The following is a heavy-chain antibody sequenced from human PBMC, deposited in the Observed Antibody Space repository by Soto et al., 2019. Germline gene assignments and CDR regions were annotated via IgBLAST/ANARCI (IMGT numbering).Heavy chain of an antibody. Sequence: EVQLVESGGGLVQPGGSLRLSCVASGFTFSSYWMNWVRKAPGKGLEWVANIKHDGSEKYYVDSVKGRFTISRDNAKNSLYLEMNSLRAEDTAVYYCARNYGAVVYWGQGTLVTVSS. V-gene: IGHV3-7*04. CDR2: IKHDGSEK. D-gene: IGHD3-16*01. CDR3: ARNYGAVVY. CDR1: GFTFSSYW. J-gene: IGHJ4*02.